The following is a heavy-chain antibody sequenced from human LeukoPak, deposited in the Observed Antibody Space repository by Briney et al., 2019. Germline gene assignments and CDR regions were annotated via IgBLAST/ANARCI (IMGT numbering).Heavy chain of an antibody. J-gene: IGHJ4*02. V-gene: IGHV3-48*03. CDR1: GFTFTNYE. D-gene: IGHD3-22*01. Sequence: GGSLRLSCAASGFTFTNYEMAWVRQAPGKGLEWVSYISSSGTTIYYADSVKGRFTISRDNAKNSLYLQMNSLRAEDTAVYYCARDNYDSSTPYYFDYWGQGTLVTVSS. CDR2: ISSSGTTI. CDR3: ARDNYDSSTPYYFDY.